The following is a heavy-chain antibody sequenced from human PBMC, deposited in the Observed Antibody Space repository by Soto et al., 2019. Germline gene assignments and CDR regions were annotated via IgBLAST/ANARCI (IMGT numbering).Heavy chain of an antibody. D-gene: IGHD5-18*01. CDR3: ERDAHVDTAMAKGYYYGMDV. V-gene: IGHV4-61*01. J-gene: IGHJ6*02. Sequence: PSETLSLTCIVSGGSISSSSYYWSWIRQPPGKGLEWIGYIYYSGSTNYNPPLKSRVTISVDTSKNQFSLKLSSVTAADTAVYYCERDAHVDTAMAKGYYYGMDVWGQGTTVTVS. CDR2: IYYSGST. CDR1: GGSISSSSYY.